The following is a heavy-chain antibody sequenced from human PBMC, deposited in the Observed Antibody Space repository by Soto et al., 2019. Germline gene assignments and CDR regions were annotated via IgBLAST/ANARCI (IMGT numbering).Heavy chain of an antibody. J-gene: IGHJ6*04. V-gene: IGHV4-39*01. D-gene: IGHD2-15*01. CDR2: IYYSGST. CDR1: GGSISSSSYY. Sequence: PSETLSLTCTVSGGSISSSSYYWGWIRQPPGKGLEWIGSIYYSGSTYYNPSLKSRVTISVDTSKNQFSLKLSSVTAADTAVYYCARHTCSGGSCYSYYYCYGMDVWGKGTTVTVYS. CDR3: ARHTCSGGSCYSYYYCYGMDV.